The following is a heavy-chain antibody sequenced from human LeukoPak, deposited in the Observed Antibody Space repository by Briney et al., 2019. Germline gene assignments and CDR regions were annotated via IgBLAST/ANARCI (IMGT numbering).Heavy chain of an antibody. V-gene: IGHV3-23*01. D-gene: IGHD5-18*01. CDR3: AKERGTAMVRSYYMDV. CDR2: ISGSGGNT. Sequence: GGSLRLSCATSGFTFSSYAMSWVRQAPGKGLEWVSSISGSGGNTYYADSVKGRFTISRDNSKNTLYLQMNSLRAEDTAVYYCAKERGTAMVRSYYMDVWGKGTTVTVSS. CDR1: GFTFSSYA. J-gene: IGHJ6*03.